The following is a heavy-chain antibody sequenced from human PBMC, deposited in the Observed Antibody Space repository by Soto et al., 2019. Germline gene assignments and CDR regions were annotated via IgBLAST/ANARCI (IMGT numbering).Heavy chain of an antibody. CDR3: ARVPDCSSSGCYSYFDI. J-gene: IGHJ4*02. V-gene: IGHV3-74*01. Sequence: EVQLVESGGGLVQPGGSLRLSCAASGFTLSDYYMHWARQAPGMGLVWVSRISNDGSNTDYADSVKGRFTISRDNAKNTMHLQMNTLRAEDTAVYYCARVPDCSSSGCYSYFDIWGQGTLVTVTS. CDR1: GFTLSDYY. D-gene: IGHD2-2*01. CDR2: ISNDGSNT.